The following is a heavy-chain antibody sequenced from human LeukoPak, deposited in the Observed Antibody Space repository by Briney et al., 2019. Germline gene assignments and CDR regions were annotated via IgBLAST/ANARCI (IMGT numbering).Heavy chain of an antibody. V-gene: IGHV3-30-3*01. CDR2: ISYDGSNK. Sequence: GGSLRLSCAASGFTFSSYAMHWVRQAPGKGLEGVAVISYDGSNKYYADSVKGRFTISRDNSKNTLYLQMNSLRAEDTAVYYCATLYGGSLDYWGQGTLVTVSS. CDR1: GFTFSSYA. CDR3: ATLYGGSLDY. D-gene: IGHD5-12*01. J-gene: IGHJ4*02.